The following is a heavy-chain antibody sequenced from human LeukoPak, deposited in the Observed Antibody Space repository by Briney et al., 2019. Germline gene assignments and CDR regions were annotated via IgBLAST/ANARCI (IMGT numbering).Heavy chain of an antibody. Sequence: PGGSLRLSCAASGFTFSSYGMHWVRQAPGKGLEWVSSISSSSGYIYYADSVKGRFTISRDNAKNSLYLQMNSLRAEDTAVYYCARTKLDTAMVIDYWGQGTLVTVSS. D-gene: IGHD5-18*01. CDR1: GFTFSSYG. V-gene: IGHV3-21*01. J-gene: IGHJ4*02. CDR2: ISSSSGYI. CDR3: ARTKLDTAMVIDY.